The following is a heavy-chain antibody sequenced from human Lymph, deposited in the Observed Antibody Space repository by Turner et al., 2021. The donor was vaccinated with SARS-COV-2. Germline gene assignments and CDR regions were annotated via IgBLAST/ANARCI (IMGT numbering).Heavy chain of an antibody. J-gene: IGHJ6*02. Sequence: EVQLVESGGGLVQPGGSLRLSCAASGFTVSSNYMTWVRQAPGKGLEWVSVIYSGGSTYYADSVKCRFTISRHNSKHTLYLQMNSLRAEDTAVYYCARDEGHYGMDVWGQGTTVTVSS. V-gene: IGHV3-53*04. CDR2: IYSGGST. CDR3: ARDEGHYGMDV. CDR1: GFTVSSNY.